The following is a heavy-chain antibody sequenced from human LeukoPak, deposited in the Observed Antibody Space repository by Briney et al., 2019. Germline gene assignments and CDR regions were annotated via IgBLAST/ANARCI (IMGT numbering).Heavy chain of an antibody. Sequence: GGSLRLSCAPSGFIFSTYCMHWVRQAPVKGLEWVAIIWYDGNNKYYADSVKGRFTISRDNSKNTLSLQMSSLRAEDKAVYYCARSDGSYFDYWGQGTLVTVSS. CDR1: GFIFSTYC. D-gene: IGHD5-24*01. CDR3: ARSDGSYFDY. V-gene: IGHV3-33*01. J-gene: IGHJ4*02. CDR2: IWYDGNNK.